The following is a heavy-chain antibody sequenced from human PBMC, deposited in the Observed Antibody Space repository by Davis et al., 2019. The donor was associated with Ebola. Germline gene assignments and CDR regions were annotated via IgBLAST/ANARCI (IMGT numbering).Heavy chain of an antibody. V-gene: IGHV4-39*01. CDR1: GGSISSSPYY. D-gene: IGHD1-14*01. CDR3: ARRGPEGFDY. CDR2: IYYSGST. J-gene: IGHJ4*02. Sequence: PSETLSLTCTVPGGSISSSPYYWGWIRQPPGKGLEWIGSIYYSGSTYCNPSLKSRVTISVDTSKNQFSLNLNSVTAADTAVFYCARRGPEGFDYWGQGTLVTVSS.